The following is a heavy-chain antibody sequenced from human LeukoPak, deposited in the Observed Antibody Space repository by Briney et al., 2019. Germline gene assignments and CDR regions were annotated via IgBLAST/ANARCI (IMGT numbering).Heavy chain of an antibody. CDR3: TREFHSSGWYLTFAY. CDR1: GFTFRDSA. Sequence: GGSLKLSCAASGFTFRDSAMHWVRQASGKGLEWIGRVKTKANNYATAYAASVMGRFTISRDDSKNTAYLEMNSLKTEDTAVYYCTREFHSSGWYLTFAYWGQGSQVTVSS. V-gene: IGHV3-73*01. D-gene: IGHD6-19*01. CDR2: VKTKANNYAT. J-gene: IGHJ4*02.